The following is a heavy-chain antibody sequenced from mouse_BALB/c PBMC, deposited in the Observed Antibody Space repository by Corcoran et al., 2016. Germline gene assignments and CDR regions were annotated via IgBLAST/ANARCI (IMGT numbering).Heavy chain of an antibody. D-gene: IGHD1-1*01. CDR3: ARMSITTVEFAY. CDR2: IWWDDDK. Sequence: QVTLKESGPGILQPSQTLSRTCSFSGFSLSTSGMGVGWIRQPSGKGLEWLAHIWWDDDKRYNPALKSRLTISKDTSSNQVFLKIASVETADTATYYCARMSITTVEFAYWGQGTLVTVSA. J-gene: IGHJ3*01. CDR1: GFSLSTSGMG. V-gene: IGHV8-8*01.